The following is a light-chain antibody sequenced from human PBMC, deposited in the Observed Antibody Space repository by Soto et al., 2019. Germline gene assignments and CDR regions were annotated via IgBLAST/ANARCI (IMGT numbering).Light chain of an antibody. CDR2: EGS. Sequence: EIVLTQSPAILSLSPGERATLSCRASQSVNNYLAWYQQKAGQAPRLLIYEGSKRATGIPDRFSGSGSGTDFTLTISSLEPEDFAVYYCQHRSNWPTTFGQGTKVEIK. CDR3: QHRSNWPTT. J-gene: IGKJ2*01. V-gene: IGKV3-11*01. CDR1: QSVNNY.